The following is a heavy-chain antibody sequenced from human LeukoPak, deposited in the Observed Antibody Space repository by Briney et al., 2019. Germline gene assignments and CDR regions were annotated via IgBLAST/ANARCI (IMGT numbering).Heavy chain of an antibody. CDR3: AKEGDSSGWIDY. CDR2: ISVSGNT. CDR1: GFTFSSYG. D-gene: IGHD6-19*01. J-gene: IGHJ4*02. Sequence: GGSLRLSCAASGFTFSSYGMHWVRQAPGKGLEWVSAISVSGNTYHADSVKGRFTISRDNSKNTLYLQMNSLRAEDTAVYYCAKEGDSSGWIDYWGQGTLVTVSS. V-gene: IGHV3-23*01.